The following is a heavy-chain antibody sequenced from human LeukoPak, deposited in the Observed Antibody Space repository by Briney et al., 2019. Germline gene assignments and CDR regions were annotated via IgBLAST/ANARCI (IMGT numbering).Heavy chain of an antibody. J-gene: IGHJ5*02. CDR1: GFTFSSYD. V-gene: IGHV3-13*01. CDR2: IGTAGDT. Sequence: GGSLRLSCAASGFTFSSYDMHWVHQATGKGLEWVSAIGTAGDTHYPDSVKGRFTISRDNSKNTLYLQMNSLRAEDTAVYYCAKLPDYILELKTWFDPWGQGTLVTVSS. CDR3: AKLPDYILELKTWFDP. D-gene: IGHD1-7*01.